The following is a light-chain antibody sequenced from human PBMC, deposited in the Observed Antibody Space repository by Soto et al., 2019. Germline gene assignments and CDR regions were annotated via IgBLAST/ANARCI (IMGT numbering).Light chain of an antibody. J-gene: IGLJ3*02. CDR1: SSDVGAYNY. Sequence: QSALTQPASVSGSPGQSITISCTGTSSDVGAYNYVSWYQQYPGKAPKLIIYEVTNRPSGVSNRFSGSKSGNTASLTISGLQGEDEADYYCNSYTSTSARVFGGGTKLTVL. CDR2: EVT. V-gene: IGLV2-14*01. CDR3: NSYTSTSARV.